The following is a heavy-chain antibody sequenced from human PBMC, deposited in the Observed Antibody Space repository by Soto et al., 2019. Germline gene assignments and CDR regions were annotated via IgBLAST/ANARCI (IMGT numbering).Heavy chain of an antibody. Sequence: GGSPRLSCGASGFTFSSYGMHWVRKAPGRGLEWVAVISYDGSNKYYADSVKGRFTISRDNSKNTLYLQMNSLRAEDTAVYYCAKDRTLYSSSWHDAFDIWGQGTMVTVSS. CDR2: ISYDGSNK. J-gene: IGHJ3*02. D-gene: IGHD6-13*01. CDR3: AKDRTLYSSSWHDAFDI. V-gene: IGHV3-30*18. CDR1: GFTFSSYG.